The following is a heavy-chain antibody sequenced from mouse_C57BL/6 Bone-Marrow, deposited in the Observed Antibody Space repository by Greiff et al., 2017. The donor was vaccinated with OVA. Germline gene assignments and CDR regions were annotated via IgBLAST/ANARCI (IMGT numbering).Heavy chain of an antibody. D-gene: IGHD1-1*01. CDR3: ARAPNYYGSRPYYFDY. J-gene: IGHJ2*01. V-gene: IGHV3-6*01. CDR2: ISYDGSN. CDR1: GYSITSGYY. Sequence: DVQLQESGPGLVKPSQSLSLTCSVTGYSITSGYYWNWIRQFPGNKLEWMGYISYDGSNNYNPSLKNRISITRDTSKNQFFLKLNSVTTEDTATYYCARAPNYYGSRPYYFDYWGQGTTLTVSS.